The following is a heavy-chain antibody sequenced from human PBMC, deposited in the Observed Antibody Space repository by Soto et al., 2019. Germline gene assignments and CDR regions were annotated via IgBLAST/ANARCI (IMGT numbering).Heavy chain of an antibody. D-gene: IGHD3-3*01. CDR2: IKQDGSEK. J-gene: IGHJ4*02. Sequence: GGSLRLSCAASGFTFSSYWMSWVRQAPGKGLEWVANIKQDGSEKYYVDSVKGRFTISRDNAKNSLYLQMNSLRAEDTAVYYCARDYYDFWSGYYNYIDYRGQGTLVTVSS. V-gene: IGHV3-7*01. CDR1: GFTFSSYW. CDR3: ARDYYDFWSGYYNYIDY.